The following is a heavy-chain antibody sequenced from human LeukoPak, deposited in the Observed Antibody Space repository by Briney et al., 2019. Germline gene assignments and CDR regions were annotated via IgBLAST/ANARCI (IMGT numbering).Heavy chain of an antibody. D-gene: IGHD3-3*01. CDR2: IWYDGSNK. CDR3: ARDRSYDFWSGYSTPDY. Sequence: GGSLRLSCAASGFTFSSYGMHWVRQAPGKGLEWVAVIWYDGSNKYYADSVKGRFTISRDNSKNTLDLQMNSLRAEDTAVYYCARDRSYDFWSGYSTPDYWGQGTLVTVSA. J-gene: IGHJ4*02. V-gene: IGHV3-33*01. CDR1: GFTFSSYG.